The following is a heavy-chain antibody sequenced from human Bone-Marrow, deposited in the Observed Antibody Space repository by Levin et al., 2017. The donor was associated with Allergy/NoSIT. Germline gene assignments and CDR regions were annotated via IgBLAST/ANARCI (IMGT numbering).Heavy chain of an antibody. V-gene: IGHV3-33*01. CDR2: LWSNGVNN. Sequence: QHGESLKISCAASGFTFNTCGMHWVRQAPGIGLEWVAVLWSNGVNNYYADSVKGRFTISRDNSKNTLYLQMDSLRAEDTAVYYCAREKGPFDAFDVWGRGTMVTVSS. CDR3: AREKGPFDAFDV. CDR1: GFTFNTCG. J-gene: IGHJ3*01.